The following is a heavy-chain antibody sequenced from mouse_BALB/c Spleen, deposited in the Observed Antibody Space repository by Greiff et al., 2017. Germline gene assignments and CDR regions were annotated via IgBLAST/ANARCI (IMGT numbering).Heavy chain of an antibody. D-gene: IGHD2-14*01. Sequence: VQLQQSGPELVKPGASVRISCKASGYTFTSYYIHWVKQRPGQGLEWIGWIYPGNVNTKYKEKFKGKATLTADKSSSTAYMQLSSLTSEDSAVYFCARGDYRYDERNYYAMDYWGQGTSVTVSS. CDR3: ARGDYRYDERNYYAMDY. CDR2: IYPGNVNT. CDR1: GYTFTSYY. J-gene: IGHJ4*01. V-gene: IGHV1S56*01.